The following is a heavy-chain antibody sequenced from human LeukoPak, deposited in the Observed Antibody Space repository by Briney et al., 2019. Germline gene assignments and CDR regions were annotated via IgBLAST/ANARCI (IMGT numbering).Heavy chain of an antibody. J-gene: IGHJ3*02. CDR1: GFTFSGYA. Sequence: GGSLRLSCVASGFTFSGYAMSWVRQAPGKGLEWVSTTSDSGGSTYYADSVKGRFTISRDNSKSTLSLQMNSLRAEDTAVYYCAKDQGTTSQPEDAFDIWGQGTMVTVSS. V-gene: IGHV3-23*01. D-gene: IGHD4-17*01. CDR2: TSDSGGST. CDR3: AKDQGTTSQPEDAFDI.